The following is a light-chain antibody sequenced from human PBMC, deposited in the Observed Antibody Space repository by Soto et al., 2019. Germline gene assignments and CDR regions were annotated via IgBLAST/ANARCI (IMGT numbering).Light chain of an antibody. J-gene: IGKJ1*01. CDR3: QQSYSTLSWT. CDR2: AAS. Sequence: DIQMTQSPSSLSASVGDRVTITCRASQSISSYVNWYQQKPGKAPKLLIYAASSLQSGVPSRFSGSGSGTDFTLTISSLQPEDFATYYCQQSYSTLSWTFGQGTKVDI. CDR1: QSISSY. V-gene: IGKV1-39*01.